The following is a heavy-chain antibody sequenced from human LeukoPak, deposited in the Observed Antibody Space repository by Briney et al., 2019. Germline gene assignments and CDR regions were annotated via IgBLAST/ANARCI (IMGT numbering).Heavy chain of an antibody. J-gene: IGHJ4*02. D-gene: IGHD3-22*01. Sequence: GGSLRLSCAASGFTFSSYAMSWGRQAPGKGLEWVSAISGSGGSTYYADSVKGRFTISRDNSKNTLYLQMNSLRAEDTAVYYCAKDCLPSQGYYYDSSGYYDYWGQGTLVTVSS. CDR2: ISGSGGST. V-gene: IGHV3-23*01. CDR1: GFTFSSYA. CDR3: AKDCLPSQGYYYDSSGYYDY.